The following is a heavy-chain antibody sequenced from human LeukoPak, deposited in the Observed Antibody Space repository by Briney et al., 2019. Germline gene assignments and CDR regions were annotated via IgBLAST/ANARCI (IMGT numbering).Heavy chain of an antibody. Sequence: SETLSLTCTVSGGSISSSSYYWGWIRQPPGKGLEWIGSIYYSGSTYYNPSLKSRVTISVDTSKNQFSLKLSSVTAADTAVYYCARDNGYGNWFDPWGQGTLVTVSS. CDR3: ARDNGYGNWFDP. V-gene: IGHV4-39*07. CDR1: GGSISSSSYY. J-gene: IGHJ5*02. D-gene: IGHD5-12*01. CDR2: IYYSGST.